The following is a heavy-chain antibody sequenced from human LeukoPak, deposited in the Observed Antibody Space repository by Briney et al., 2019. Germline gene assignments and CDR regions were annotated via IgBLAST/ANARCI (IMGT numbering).Heavy chain of an antibody. J-gene: IGHJ6*02. CDR2: INHSGST. CDR3: ARDSYSNYVYYYYGMDV. D-gene: IGHD4-11*01. CDR1: GGSFSGYY. Sequence: PSETLSLTCAVYGGSFSGYYWSWICQPPGKGLEWIGEINHSGSTNYNPSLKSRVTISVDTSKNQFSLKLSSVTAADTAVYYCARDSYSNYVYYYYGMDVWGQGTTVTVSS. V-gene: IGHV4-34*01.